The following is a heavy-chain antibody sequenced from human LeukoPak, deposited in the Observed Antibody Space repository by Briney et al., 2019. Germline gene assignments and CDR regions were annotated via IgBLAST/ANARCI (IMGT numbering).Heavy chain of an antibody. CDR2: IIPIFGTA. Sequence: SVKVSCKASGGTFSRYAASWVRQAPGQGLEWMGGIIPIFGTANYAQKFQGRVTITADTSTSTAYMELRSLRSDDTAVYYCARAYYGDFVGGFFDYWGQGTLVTVSS. V-gene: IGHV1-69*06. D-gene: IGHD4-17*01. CDR3: ARAYYGDFVGGFFDY. J-gene: IGHJ4*02. CDR1: GGTFSRYA.